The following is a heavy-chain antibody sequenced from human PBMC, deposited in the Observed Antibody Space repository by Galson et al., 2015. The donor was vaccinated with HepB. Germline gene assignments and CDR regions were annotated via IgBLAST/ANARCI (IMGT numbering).Heavy chain of an antibody. J-gene: IGHJ6*02. D-gene: IGHD2-2*02. CDR2: MDPDSGNT. CDR3: VRGPSSTSCYNGGCYYYYYGMDV. CDR1: GYTFSTYE. Sequence: SVKVSCKASGYTFSTYEISWVRQATGQGLQWMGWMDPDSGNTAYAQRFQSRVTMTRDTSISTTYMELSSLRSEDTAVYYCVRGPSSTSCYNGGCYYYYYGMDVWGQGTTVTVSS. V-gene: IGHV1-8*01.